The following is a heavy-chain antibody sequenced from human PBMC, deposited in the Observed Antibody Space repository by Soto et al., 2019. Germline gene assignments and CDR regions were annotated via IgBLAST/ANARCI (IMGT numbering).Heavy chain of an antibody. CDR2: ISYDGSIK. V-gene: IGHV3-30-3*01. CDR1: GVSFSISA. CDR3: ARAEAVAGPYYFDY. D-gene: IGHD6-19*01. J-gene: IGHJ4*02. Sequence: AGGSLRLSCAASGVSFSISAMHWVRQAPGKGLEWVAVISYDGSIKYYADSVKGRFTISRDNSKNTLYLQMNSLRADDTAVYYCARAEAVAGPYYFDYWGQGTLVTAPQ.